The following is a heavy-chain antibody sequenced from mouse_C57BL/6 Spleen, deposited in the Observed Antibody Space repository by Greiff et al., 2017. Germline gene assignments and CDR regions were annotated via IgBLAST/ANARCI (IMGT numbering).Heavy chain of an antibody. CDR2: ISSGSSTI. Sequence: EVKVEESGGGLVKPGGSLKLSCAASGFTFSDYGMHWVRQAPEKGLEWVAYISSGSSTIYYADTVKGRFTISRDNAKNTLFLQMTSLRSEDTAMYYCARPLYDYDTLAYWGQGTLVTVSA. J-gene: IGHJ3*01. D-gene: IGHD2-4*01. V-gene: IGHV5-17*01. CDR1: GFTFSDYG. CDR3: ARPLYDYDTLAY.